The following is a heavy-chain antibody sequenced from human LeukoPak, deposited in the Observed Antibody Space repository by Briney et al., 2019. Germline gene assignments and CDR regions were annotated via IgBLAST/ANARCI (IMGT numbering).Heavy chain of an antibody. CDR1: GFTFSSYT. J-gene: IGHJ4*02. V-gene: IGHV3-21*01. CDR2: ITSSSSYI. CDR3: PRDGWADY. D-gene: IGHD2-2*03. Sequence: PGGSLRLSCAASGFTFSSYTMNWVRQAPGKGLEWVSSITSSSSYIYYADSVKGRFTISRDNAKNSLYLQMNSLRAEDTALYYCPRDGWADYWGQGTLVTVSS.